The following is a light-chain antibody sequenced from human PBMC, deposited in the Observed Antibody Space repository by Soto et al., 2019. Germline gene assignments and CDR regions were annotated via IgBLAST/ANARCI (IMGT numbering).Light chain of an antibody. CDR1: QSISSY. CDR2: GAS. Sequence: DIQMTQSPSSLSASVGDRVTITCRASQSISSYLNWYQQKPGNSPKVLLYGASILQTGVPSRFSGSGSGTDFTLTIRSLQPEDSATYYCQQSHSTPWTFGQGTKVEIK. CDR3: QQSHSTPWT. J-gene: IGKJ1*01. V-gene: IGKV1-39*01.